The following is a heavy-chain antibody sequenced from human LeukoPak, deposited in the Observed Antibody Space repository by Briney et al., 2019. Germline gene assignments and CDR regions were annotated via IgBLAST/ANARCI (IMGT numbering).Heavy chain of an antibody. V-gene: IGHV4-34*01. CDR2: INHSGST. CDR1: GGSFSGYY. D-gene: IGHD1-26*01. CDR3: ARYIVSYPHDAFDI. J-gene: IGHJ3*02. Sequence: PSETLSLTCAVYGGSFSGYYWSWIRQPPGKGLEWIGEINHSGSTNYNPSLKSRVTISVDTSKKQSSLKLSSVTAADTAFYYCARYIVSYPHDAFDIWGQGTMVTVSS.